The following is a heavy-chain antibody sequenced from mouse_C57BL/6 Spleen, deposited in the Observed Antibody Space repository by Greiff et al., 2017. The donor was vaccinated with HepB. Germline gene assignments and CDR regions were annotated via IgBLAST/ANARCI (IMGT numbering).Heavy chain of an antibody. J-gene: IGHJ4*01. CDR1: GYTFTSYD. CDR3: ARLRGYAMDY. D-gene: IGHD1-1*01. Sequence: VHLVESGPELVKPGASVKLSCKASGYTFTSYDINWVKQRPGQGLEWIGWIYPRDGSTKYNEKFKGKATLTVDTSSSTAYMELHSLTSEDSAVYFCARLRGYAMDYWGQGTSVTVSS. V-gene: IGHV1-85*01. CDR2: IYPRDGST.